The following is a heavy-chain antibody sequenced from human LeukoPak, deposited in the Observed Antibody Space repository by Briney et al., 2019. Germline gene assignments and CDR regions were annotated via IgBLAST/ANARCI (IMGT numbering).Heavy chain of an antibody. CDR3: ASVSSGWYFDY. CDR1: GASISSNDYY. Sequence: SETLSLTCTVSGASISSNDYYWSWIRQPPGKGLEWIGEINHSGSTNYNPSLKSRVTISVDTSKNQFSLKLSSVTAADTAVYYCASVSSGWYFDYWGQGTLVTVSS. CDR2: INHSGST. J-gene: IGHJ4*02. D-gene: IGHD6-19*01. V-gene: IGHV4-39*07.